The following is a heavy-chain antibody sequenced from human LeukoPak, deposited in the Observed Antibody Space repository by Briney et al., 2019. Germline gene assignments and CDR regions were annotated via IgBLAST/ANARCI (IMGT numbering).Heavy chain of an antibody. Sequence: GGSLRLSCAASGFTFSSYSIYWVRQAPGKGLEWVSSISSSSRYINYADSVKGRFTISRDNAKNSLFLQMNSLRAEDTAVYYCAKSSGFYYMDVWGKGTTVTISS. CDR1: GFTFSSYS. V-gene: IGHV3-21*01. CDR3: AKSSGFYYMDV. CDR2: ISSSSRYI. J-gene: IGHJ6*03. D-gene: IGHD3-10*01.